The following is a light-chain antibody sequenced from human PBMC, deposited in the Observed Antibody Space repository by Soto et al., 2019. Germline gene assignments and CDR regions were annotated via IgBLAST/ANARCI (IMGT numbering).Light chain of an antibody. V-gene: IGLV3-21*02. CDR2: DVS. CDR3: QVWDSTSDWV. Sequence: SYELTQPPSVSVAPGQTATITCGGDDIRTKTVHWYQQKPGQAPLLVVYDVSGRPSGIPERVSGSKSGNTATLTISSVEAGDEADYFCQVWDSTSDWVFGGGTKLTVL. J-gene: IGLJ3*02. CDR1: DIRTKT.